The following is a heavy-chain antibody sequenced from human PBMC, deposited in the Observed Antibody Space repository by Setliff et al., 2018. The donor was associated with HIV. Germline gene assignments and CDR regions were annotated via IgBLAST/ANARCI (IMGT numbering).Heavy chain of an antibody. Sequence: GGSLRLSCAASGFAFSSSEMNWVRQAPGKGLEWVSAIVGGASSTVYADSVKGRFTISRDNSKNTLYLQMNSLRPEDTAIYDCAKLAPSCSSDKDDFWGRGTLVTVSS. J-gene: IGHJ4*02. CDR1: GFAFSSSE. D-gene: IGHD6-19*01. CDR2: IVGGASST. CDR3: AKLAPSCSSDKDDF. V-gene: IGHV3-23*01.